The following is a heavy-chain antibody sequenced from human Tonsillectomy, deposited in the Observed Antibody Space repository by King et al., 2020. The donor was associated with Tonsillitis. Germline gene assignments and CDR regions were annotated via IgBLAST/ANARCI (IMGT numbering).Heavy chain of an antibody. CDR3: ASGRSVPQPWAQENDRKPGIDY. CDR1: GYTFTSYD. CDR2: MNPNSANT. V-gene: IGHV1-8*02. Sequence: VQLVESGAEVKKPGASVKVSCKASGYTFTSYDIHWVRQATGQGLEWMGWMNPNSANTGYAQKFQGRVTMTSDTSISTAYMELSSLRSEDTAVYYCASGRSVPQPWAQENDRKPGIDYWGQGTLVTVSS. D-gene: IGHD2-2*01. J-gene: IGHJ4*02.